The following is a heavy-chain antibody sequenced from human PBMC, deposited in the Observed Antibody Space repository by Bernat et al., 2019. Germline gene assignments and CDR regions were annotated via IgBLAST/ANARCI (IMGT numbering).Heavy chain of an antibody. V-gene: IGHV3-30-3*01. CDR1: GFTFSSYA. CDR2: ISYDGSNK. Sequence: QVQLVESGGGVVQPGRSLRLSCAASGFTFSSYAMHWVRQAPGKGLEWVAVISYDGSNKYYAESVKGRFTSSRDNSKNTLYLQMNSLRAEDTAVYYCASPLIAAAGTDYWGQGTLVTVSS. D-gene: IGHD6-13*01. CDR3: ASPLIAAAGTDY. J-gene: IGHJ4*02.